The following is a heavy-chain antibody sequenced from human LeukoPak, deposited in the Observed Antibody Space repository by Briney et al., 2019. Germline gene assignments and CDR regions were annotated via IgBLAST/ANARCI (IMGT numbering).Heavy chain of an antibody. J-gene: IGHJ4*02. CDR3: ARGGYSSGGYYFDY. Sequence: PGGSLRLSCAASGSPFSSYAMSWVRQAPGKGLEWVSAISGGGLSTYYADSVKGRFTIPRENAKNSLYLQMNSLRAGDTAVYYCARGGYSSGGYYFDYWGQGTLVTVSS. D-gene: IGHD6-19*01. V-gene: IGHV3-23*01. CDR1: GSPFSSYA. CDR2: ISGGGLST.